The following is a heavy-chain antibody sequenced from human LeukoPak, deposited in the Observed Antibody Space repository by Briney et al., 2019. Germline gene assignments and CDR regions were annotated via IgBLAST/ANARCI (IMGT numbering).Heavy chain of an antibody. Sequence: GGSLRLSCAASGFTFSSHAMSWVRQAPGKGLEWVSAISGSGGSTYYADSVKGRFTISRDNSKNTLYLQMNSLRAEDTAVYYCAVGGGSGWFPFDYWGQGTLVTVSS. CDR1: GFTFSSHA. CDR3: AVGGGSGWFPFDY. V-gene: IGHV3-23*01. D-gene: IGHD6-19*01. J-gene: IGHJ4*02. CDR2: ISGSGGST.